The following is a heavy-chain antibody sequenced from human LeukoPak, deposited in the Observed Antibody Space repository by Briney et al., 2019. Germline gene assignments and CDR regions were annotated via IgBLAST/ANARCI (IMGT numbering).Heavy chain of an antibody. D-gene: IGHD1-1*01. J-gene: IGHJ4*02. CDR3: ARDATGTTSD. V-gene: IGHV4-38-2*02. CDR2: IYHSGST. CDR1: GYSISSGYY. Sequence: SETLSLTCTVSGYSISSGYYWGWIRQPPGKGLEWIGSIYHSGSTYYNPSLKSRVTISVDTSKNQFSLKLSSVTAADTAVYYCARDATGTTSDWGQGTLVTVSS.